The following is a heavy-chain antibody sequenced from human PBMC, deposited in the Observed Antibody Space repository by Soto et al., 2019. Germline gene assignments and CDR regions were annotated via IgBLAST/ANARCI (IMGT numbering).Heavy chain of an antibody. CDR1: GFSLSTSGMC. V-gene: IGHV2-70*11. Sequence: SGPTLVNSTQTLTLTCTFSGFSLSTSGMCVSWIRQPQGKALGWLARIDWDDDKYYSTSLKTRLTISKDTSKNQVVLTMTNMDPVDTATYYCARLIAAAGTGAGYYYYGMDVWGQGTTVTVSS. CDR3: ARLIAAAGTGAGYYYYGMDV. D-gene: IGHD6-13*01. J-gene: IGHJ6*02. CDR2: IDWDDDK.